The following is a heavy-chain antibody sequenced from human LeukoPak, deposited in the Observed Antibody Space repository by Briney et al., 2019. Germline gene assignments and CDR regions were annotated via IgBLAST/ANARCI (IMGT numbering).Heavy chain of an antibody. Sequence: GGSLRLSCAASGFTFSSYSMNWVRQAPGKGLEWVSSISSSSSYIYYADSVKGRFTISRDNAKNSLYPQMNSLRAEDTAVYYCARDRSSSWRFDYWGQGTLVTVSS. D-gene: IGHD6-13*01. CDR1: GFTFSSYS. V-gene: IGHV3-21*01. CDR2: ISSSSSYI. CDR3: ARDRSSSWRFDY. J-gene: IGHJ4*02.